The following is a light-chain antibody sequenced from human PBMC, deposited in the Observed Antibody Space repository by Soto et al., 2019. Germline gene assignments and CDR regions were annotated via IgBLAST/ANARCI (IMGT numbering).Light chain of an antibody. Sequence: QAVVTQESSLTVSPGGTVTLTCGSSTGAVTSGHYPYWFQQKPGQAPRTLIYDTSNTHSLTPARFSGSLLGGKAALTLSGAQPEDEAEYYCLLAYNGRRIFGGGTKLTVL. J-gene: IGLJ2*01. CDR2: DTS. CDR1: TGAVTSGHY. V-gene: IGLV7-46*01. CDR3: LLAYNGRRI.